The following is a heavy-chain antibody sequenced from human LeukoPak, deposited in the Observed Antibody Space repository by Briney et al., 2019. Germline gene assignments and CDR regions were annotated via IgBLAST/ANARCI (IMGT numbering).Heavy chain of an antibody. Sequence: SETLSLTCTVSGGSISNGDYYWSWIRQPPGKGLECLGHIYYGGSTYYNPSLESRVTISVDMSNNQLSLKLSSVTAADTAVYYCARWSHYDSSGYLTFDYWGQGTLVTVSS. V-gene: IGHV4-30-4*01. CDR2: IYYGGST. CDR1: GGSISNGDYY. J-gene: IGHJ4*02. CDR3: ARWSHYDSSGYLTFDY. D-gene: IGHD3-22*01.